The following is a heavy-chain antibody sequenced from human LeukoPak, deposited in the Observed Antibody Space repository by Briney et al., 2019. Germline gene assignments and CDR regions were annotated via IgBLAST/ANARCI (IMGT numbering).Heavy chain of an antibody. CDR3: ARSYYYDYRQIDY. Sequence: SETLSLTCTVSGDSISTSSYYWGWIRQPPGKGLECLGSIYYSGSNYYNPSLKSRVTISVDTSKNQFSLNLYSVTAADTAVFYCARSYYYDYRQIDYWGQGTLVTVSS. V-gene: IGHV4-39*01. D-gene: IGHD3-22*01. CDR2: IYYSGSN. CDR1: GDSISTSSYY. J-gene: IGHJ4*02.